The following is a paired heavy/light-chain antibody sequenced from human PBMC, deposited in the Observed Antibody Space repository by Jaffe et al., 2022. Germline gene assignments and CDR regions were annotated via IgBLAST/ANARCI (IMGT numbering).Heavy chain of an antibody. D-gene: IGHD3-16*01. CDR1: GYTFTSYA. J-gene: IGHJ3*02. V-gene: IGHV7-4-1*02. Sequence: QVQLVQSGSELKKPGASVKVSCKASGYTFTSYAMNWVRQAPGQGLEWMGWINTNTGNPTYAQGFTGRFVFSLDTSVSTAYLQISSLKAEDTAVYYCARLLGYIWGTPEADDAFDIWGQGTMVTVSS. CDR3: ARLLGYIWGTPEADDAFDI. CDR2: INTNTGNP.
Light chain of an antibody. CDR3: QSYDSSLSGSTV. J-gene: IGLJ3*02. CDR1: SSNIGAGYD. V-gene: IGLV1-40*01. Sequence: QSVLTQPPSVSGAPGQRVTISCTGSSSNIGAGYDVHWYQQLPGTAPKLLIYGNSNRPSGVPDRFSGSKSGTSASLAITGLQAEDEADYYCQSYDSSLSGSTVFGGGTKLTVL. CDR2: GNS.